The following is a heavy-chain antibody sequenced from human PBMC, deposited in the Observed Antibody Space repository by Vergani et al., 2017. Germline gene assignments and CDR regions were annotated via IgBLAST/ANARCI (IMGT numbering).Heavy chain of an antibody. V-gene: IGHV1-69*01. J-gene: IGHJ4*02. CDR3: ASQVIHTIFGVVITGQNKDDY. CDR1: GGTFSSYA. Sequence: QVQLVQSGAEVKKPGSSVKVSCKASGGTFSSYAISWVRQAPGQGLEWMGGIIPIFGTANYAQKFQGRVTITADESTSTAYMELSSLRSEDTAVYYCASQVIHTIFGVVITGQNKDDYWGQGTLVTVSS. CDR2: IIPIFGTA. D-gene: IGHD3-3*01.